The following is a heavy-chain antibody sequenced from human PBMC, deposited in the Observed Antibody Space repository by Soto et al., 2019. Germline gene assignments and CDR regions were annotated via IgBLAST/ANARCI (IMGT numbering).Heavy chain of an antibody. J-gene: IGHJ4*02. V-gene: IGHV3-21*01. CDR2: ISSGSSNI. Sequence: GGSLRLSCAASGFAFMRYNMNWLRQAPGKGLEWVASISSGSSNIYYADSVKGRFTISRDNAKNSLFLQMDSLRAEDSAVYYCASATVVAATFDFWGQGTLVTVSS. CDR1: GFAFMRYN. CDR3: ASATVVAATFDF. D-gene: IGHD2-15*01.